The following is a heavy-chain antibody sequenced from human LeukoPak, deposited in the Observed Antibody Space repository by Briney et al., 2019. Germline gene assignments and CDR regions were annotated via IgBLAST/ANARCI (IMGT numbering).Heavy chain of an antibody. CDR1: GNYW. Sequence: GGSLRLSCAASGNYWMHWVRQAPGKGLVWVSHISSDGSWTSYADSVEGRFTISKDNAKNTVYLQMNNLRAEDTAVYYCVSFYETYWGRGTLVTVSS. CDR3: VSFYETY. D-gene: IGHD2-2*01. CDR2: ISSDGSWT. J-gene: IGHJ4*02. V-gene: IGHV3-74*01.